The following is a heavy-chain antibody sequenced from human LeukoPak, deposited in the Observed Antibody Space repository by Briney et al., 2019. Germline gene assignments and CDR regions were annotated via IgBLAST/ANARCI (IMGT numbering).Heavy chain of an antibody. CDR1: GYSFTSYW. V-gene: IGHV5-51*01. Sequence: GESLKISCKGSGYSFTSYWIGWVRQMPGKGLEGMGIIYPGDSDTRYSPSFQGQVTISADKSISTAYLQWSSLKASDTAMYYCARQGWELLKGGAFDIWGQGTMVTVSS. CDR3: ARQGWELLKGGAFDI. D-gene: IGHD1-26*01. CDR2: IYPGDSDT. J-gene: IGHJ3*02.